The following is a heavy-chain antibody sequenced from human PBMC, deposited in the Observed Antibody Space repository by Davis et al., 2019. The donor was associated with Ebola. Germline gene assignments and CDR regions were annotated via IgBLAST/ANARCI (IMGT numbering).Heavy chain of an antibody. CDR2: ISSSSSTI. V-gene: IGHV3-48*02. CDR3: ARGDYYDSSFADAFDI. J-gene: IGHJ3*02. Sequence: GESLKISCAASRFTFSRYSMNWVRQAPGKGLEWVSYISSSSSTIYYADSVKGRFTISRDNAKNSLYLQMNSLRDEDTAVYYCARGDYYDSSFADAFDIWGQGTMVTVST. CDR1: RFTFSRYS. D-gene: IGHD3-22*01.